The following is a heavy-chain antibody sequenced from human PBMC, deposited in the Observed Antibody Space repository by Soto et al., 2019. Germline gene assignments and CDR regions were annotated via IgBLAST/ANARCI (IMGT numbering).Heavy chain of an antibody. D-gene: IGHD4-17*01. J-gene: IGHJ3*02. CDR3: ARPYYGDNAFDI. V-gene: IGHV4-30-4*01. CDR1: GGSISSGDYY. Sequence: PSETLSLTCTVPGGSISSGDYYWSWIRQPPGKGLEWIGYIYYSGSTYYNPSLKSRVTISVDTSKNQFSLKLSSVTAADTAVYYCARPYYGDNAFDIWGQGTMVTVSS. CDR2: IYYSGST.